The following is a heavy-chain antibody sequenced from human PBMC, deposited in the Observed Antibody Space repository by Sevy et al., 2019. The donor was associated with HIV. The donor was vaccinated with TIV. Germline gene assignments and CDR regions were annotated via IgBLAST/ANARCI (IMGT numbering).Heavy chain of an antibody. J-gene: IGHJ4*02. V-gene: IGHV1-24*01. CDR1: GSTFSELS. CDR3: ATESLDYYDSSGYSMTDH. CDR2: FDPEKGGI. Sequence: ASVKVSCKVSGSTFSELSMHWVRQTPGKGLEWMGGFDPEKGGIVDAQKFQGRVTMAEDTGSNTAYMELSSLRSEDTAVYYCATESLDYYDSSGYSMTDHWGQGTLVTVSS. D-gene: IGHD3-22*01.